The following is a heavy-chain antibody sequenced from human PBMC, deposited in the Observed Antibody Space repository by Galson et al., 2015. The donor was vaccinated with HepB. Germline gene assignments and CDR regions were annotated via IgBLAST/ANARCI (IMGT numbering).Heavy chain of an antibody. V-gene: IGHV4-34*01. CDR3: ARESAGSSSSLLDY. Sequence: TLSLTCAVYGGSFSGYYWSWIRQPPGKGLEWIGEINHSGSTNYNPSLKSRVTISVDTSKNQFSLKLSSVTAADTAVYYCARESAGSSSSLLDYWGQGTLVTVSS. CDR1: GGSFSGYY. J-gene: IGHJ4*02. D-gene: IGHD6-6*01. CDR2: INHSGST.